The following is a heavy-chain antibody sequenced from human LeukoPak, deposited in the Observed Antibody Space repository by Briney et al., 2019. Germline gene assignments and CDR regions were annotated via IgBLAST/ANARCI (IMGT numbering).Heavy chain of an antibody. J-gene: IGHJ4*02. D-gene: IGHD6-13*01. V-gene: IGHV1-2*02. CDR2: IHSNSGAT. CDR1: GYTFTNYY. Sequence: ASVRVSCKASGYTFTNYYIHWVRQAPGQGLDWMGCIHSNSGATNYAQKFQGRFTMTTDTSITTAYMELTGLTSDDTAVYYCARDGSSWSHDHWGQGTLVTVSS. CDR3: ARDGSSWSHDH.